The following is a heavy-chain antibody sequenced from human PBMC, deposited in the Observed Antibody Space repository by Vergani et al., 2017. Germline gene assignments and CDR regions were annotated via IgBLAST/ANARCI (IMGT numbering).Heavy chain of an antibody. CDR1: GGSISSSSYY. Sequence: QLQLQESGPGLVKPSETLSLTCTVSGGSISSSSYYWGWIRQPPGKGLEWIGSIYYSGSTYYNPSLKSRVTISVDTSKNQFSLKPSSVTAADTAVYYCARLVDFWSGYSYYCDYWGQGTLVTVSS. D-gene: IGHD3-3*01. V-gene: IGHV4-39*01. CDR3: ARLVDFWSGYSYYCDY. J-gene: IGHJ4*02. CDR2: IYYSGST.